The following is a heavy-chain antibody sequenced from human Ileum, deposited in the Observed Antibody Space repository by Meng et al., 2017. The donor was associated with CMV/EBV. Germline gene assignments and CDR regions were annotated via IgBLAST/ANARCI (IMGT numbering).Heavy chain of an antibody. Sequence: ASVLVSCKTSGYRFSDYFMHWVRQAPGQGPEWMGWINPNSGATAFGMGFQGRVTMTWDKSISTAYMELTRLRSDDTAVYYCGRGIPIAFCTPHDCNPNWFDPWGQGTLVTVSS. V-gene: IGHV1-2*02. CDR3: GRGIPIAFCTPHDCNPNWFDP. J-gene: IGHJ5*01. D-gene: IGHD2-15*01. CDR1: GYRFSDYF. CDR2: INPNSGAT.